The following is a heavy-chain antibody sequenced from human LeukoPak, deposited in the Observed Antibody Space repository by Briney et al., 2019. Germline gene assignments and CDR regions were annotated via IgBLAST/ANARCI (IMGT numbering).Heavy chain of an antibody. Sequence: SETLSLTCTVSGGSISSYYWSWVRQPPGKGLEGMGYMYYSGSTNYNPSLKSRVTISVDTSKNQFSLKLSSVTAADTAVYYCARCRSSSWYGGFDYWGQGILVTVSS. CDR2: MYYSGST. CDR3: ARCRSSSWYGGFDY. V-gene: IGHV4-59*01. CDR1: GGSISSYY. D-gene: IGHD6-13*01. J-gene: IGHJ4*02.